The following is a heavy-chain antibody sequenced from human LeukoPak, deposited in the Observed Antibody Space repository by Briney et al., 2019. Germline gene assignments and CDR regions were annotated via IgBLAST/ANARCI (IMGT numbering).Heavy chain of an antibody. Sequence: ASVKVSCKASGYTFTGYYMHWVRQAPGQGLEWMGWINPNSGGTNYAQKFQGRVTMTRGTSISTAYMELSRLRSDDTAVYYCARDLIARKITFGGVISPPFDYWGQGTLVTVSS. J-gene: IGHJ4*02. D-gene: IGHD3-16*02. V-gene: IGHV1-2*02. CDR3: ARDLIARKITFGGVISPPFDY. CDR2: INPNSGGT. CDR1: GYTFTGYY.